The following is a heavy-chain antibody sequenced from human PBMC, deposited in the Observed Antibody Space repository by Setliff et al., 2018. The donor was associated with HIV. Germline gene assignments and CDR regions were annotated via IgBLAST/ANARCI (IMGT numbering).Heavy chain of an antibody. J-gene: IGHJ4*02. D-gene: IGHD3-16*01. V-gene: IGHV4-61*02. Sequence: SETLSLTCTVSGASISSGGYYWSWIRQPAGKGLEWIGRIYATGGTNYNPSLKSRVTIPLATSTNQFSLRLTSVTAADAAVYFCARDMMRWLVMVPGATWGYFDSWGQGALVTVSS. CDR3: ARDMMRWLVMVPGATWGYFDS. CDR2: IYATGGT. CDR1: GASISSGGYY.